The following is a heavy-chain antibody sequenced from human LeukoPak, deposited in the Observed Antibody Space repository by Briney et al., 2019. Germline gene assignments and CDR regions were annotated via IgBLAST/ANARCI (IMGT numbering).Heavy chain of an antibody. D-gene: IGHD3-16*01. J-gene: IGHJ2*01. CDR3: ARVWQGFFDL. CDR2: INPKRGDI. CDR1: GYTFTDYF. Sequence: ASVKVSCKASGYTFTDYFLHWVRQAPGQGLEWMGRINPKRGDINYAQKFQGWVSLTWNTSTSTAYMDLSSLSSDDTAIYYCARVWQGFFDLWGRGTLVTVSS. V-gene: IGHV1-2*04.